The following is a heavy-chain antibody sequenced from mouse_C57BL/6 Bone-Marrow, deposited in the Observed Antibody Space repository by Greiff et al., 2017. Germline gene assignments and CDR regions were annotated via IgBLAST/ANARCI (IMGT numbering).Heavy chain of an antibody. CDR1: GFSLTSYG. V-gene: IGHV2-2*01. CDR2: IWSGGST. J-gene: IGHJ3*01. Sequence: VKLVESGPGLVQPSQSLSITCTVSGFSLTSYGVHWVRQSPGKGLEWLGVIWSGGSTDYNAAFISRLSISKDNSKSQVFFKMNSLQADDTAIYYCASYDYDVGAWFAYWGQGTLVTVSA. CDR3: ASYDYDVGAWFAY. D-gene: IGHD2-4*01.